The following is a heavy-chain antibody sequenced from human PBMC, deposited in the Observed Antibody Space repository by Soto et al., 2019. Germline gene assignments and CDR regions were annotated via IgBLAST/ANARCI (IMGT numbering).Heavy chain of an antibody. D-gene: IGHD1-26*01. Sequence: QVQLVESGGGVVQPGRSLRLSCAASGFTFSSYGMHWVRQAPGKGLEWVAVIWYDGSNKYYADSVKGRFTISRDNSKNTLYLQMNSLRAEDTAVYYCARQTRATTREIDYWGQGTLVTVSS. CDR1: GFTFSSYG. CDR3: ARQTRATTREIDY. CDR2: IWYDGSNK. V-gene: IGHV3-33*01. J-gene: IGHJ4*02.